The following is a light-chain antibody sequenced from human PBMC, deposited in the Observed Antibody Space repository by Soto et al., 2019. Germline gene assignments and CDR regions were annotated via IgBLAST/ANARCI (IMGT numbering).Light chain of an antibody. CDR3: QQYGSSPLT. CDR1: QSVSRNY. Sequence: DTVLTQSPATLSLSPGEIATLSCGASQSVSRNYSAWYQQKPGLPPRLLIYDASSRATGIPDRFRVSGSGTDFTLSISRLEHEDFAVYYCQQYGSSPLTFGGGTKVEIK. V-gene: IGKV3D-20*01. J-gene: IGKJ4*01. CDR2: DAS.